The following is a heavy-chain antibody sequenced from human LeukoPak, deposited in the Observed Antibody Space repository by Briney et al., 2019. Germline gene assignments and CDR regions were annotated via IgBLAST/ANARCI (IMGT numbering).Heavy chain of an antibody. Sequence: PSEALSLTCSVSGGYVPPYYLTSIRQSPGKGLEWIGYIHYSGRTKYNPSLESRVTISVDTSRNQFSLKPTSMTAADTAVYFCARDDSDYDDAFLMWGQGTMVSVSS. CDR3: ARDDSDYDDAFLM. CDR2: IHYSGRT. V-gene: IGHV4-59*02. D-gene: IGHD5-12*01. CDR1: GGYVPPYY. J-gene: IGHJ3*02.